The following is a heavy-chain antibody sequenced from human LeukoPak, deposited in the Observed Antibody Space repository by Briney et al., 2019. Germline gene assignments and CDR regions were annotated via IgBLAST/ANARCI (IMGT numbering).Heavy chain of an antibody. V-gene: IGHV1-69*13. D-gene: IGHD4-11*01. CDR3: TRVYSNYPLFDY. CDR2: IIPIFGTA. J-gene: IGHJ4*02. Sequence: SVKVSYKASGGTFSSYAISWVRQAPGQGLEWMGGIIPIFGTANYAQKFQGRVTITADESTSTAYMELSSLRSEDTAVYYCTRVYSNYPLFDYWGQGTLVTVSS. CDR1: GGTFSSYA.